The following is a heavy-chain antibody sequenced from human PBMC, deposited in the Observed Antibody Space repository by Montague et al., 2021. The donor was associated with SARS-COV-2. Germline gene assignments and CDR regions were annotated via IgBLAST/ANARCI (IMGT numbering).Heavy chain of an antibody. CDR3: ARDSYGMDV. Sequence: SLRLSCAASGLTVSSNYMSWVRQAPGKGLEWVSVIYSGGSTYYADSVKGRFTISRDNSKNTLHLQMNSLRDEDTAVYYCARDSYGMDVWGQGTTVTVSS. V-gene: IGHV3-66*02. CDR1: GLTVSSNY. J-gene: IGHJ6*02. CDR2: IYSGGST.